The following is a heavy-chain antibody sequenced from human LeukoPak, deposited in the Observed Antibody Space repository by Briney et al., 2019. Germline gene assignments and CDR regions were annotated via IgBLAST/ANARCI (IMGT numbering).Heavy chain of an antibody. J-gene: IGHJ3*02. Sequence: GGSLRLSCAASEFSVGSNYMTWVRQAPGKGLEWVSLIYSGGSTYYADSVKGRFTISRDNAKNSLYLQMNSLRAEDTAVYYCARRRHSSSWYYDAFDIWGQGTMVTVSS. CDR1: EFSVGSNY. D-gene: IGHD6-13*01. V-gene: IGHV3-66*01. CDR3: ARRRHSSSWYYDAFDI. CDR2: IYSGGST.